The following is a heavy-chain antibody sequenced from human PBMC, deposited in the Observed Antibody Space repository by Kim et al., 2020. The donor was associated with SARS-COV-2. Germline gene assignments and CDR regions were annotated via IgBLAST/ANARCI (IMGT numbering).Heavy chain of an antibody. V-gene: IGHV3-48*04. D-gene: IGHD1-7*01. J-gene: IGHJ6*02. CDR1: GFTFSSYS. CDR3: ARDRARNYYYYYGMDV. Sequence: GGSLRLSCAASGFTFSSYSMNWVRQAPGKGLEWVSYISSSSSTIYYADSVKGRFTISRDNAKNSLYLQMNSLRAEDTAVYYCARDRARNYYYYYGMDVWGQGTTVTVSS. CDR2: ISSSSSTI.